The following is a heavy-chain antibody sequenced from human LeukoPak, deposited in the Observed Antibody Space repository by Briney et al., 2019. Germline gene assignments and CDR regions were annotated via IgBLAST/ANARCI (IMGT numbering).Heavy chain of an antibody. V-gene: IGHV3-7*01. CDR3: ATSIGYSYTLDA. J-gene: IGHJ6*02. Sequence: PGGSLRLSCAASGFTFSNYWVARVRQAPGKGLEWVDNIKGDGSEKYYEDSVKGRFTIFRDNAKNSLYLQMNSLRAEDTALYYCATSIGYSYTLDAWGQGTTVTVTS. D-gene: IGHD2/OR15-2a*01. CDR2: IKGDGSEK. CDR1: GFTFSNYW.